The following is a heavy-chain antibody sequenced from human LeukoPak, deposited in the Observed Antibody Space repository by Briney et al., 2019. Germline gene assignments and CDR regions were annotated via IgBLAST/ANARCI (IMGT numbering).Heavy chain of an antibody. J-gene: IGHJ4*02. D-gene: IGHD2-21*01. CDR1: GFTFSSYE. CDR2: ITSSGSTI. V-gene: IGHV3-48*03. CDR3: ARDLSLFY. Sequence: PGGSLRLSCAASGFTFSSYEMNWVRQAPGKGLEWVSYITSSGSTIYHADSVKGRFTISRDSAKNSLFLQMNSLRDEDTAVYYCARDLSLFYWGQGTLVTVSS.